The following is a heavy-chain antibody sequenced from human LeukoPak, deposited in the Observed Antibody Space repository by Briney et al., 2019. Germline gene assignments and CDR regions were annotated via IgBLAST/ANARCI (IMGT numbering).Heavy chain of an antibody. J-gene: IGHJ4*02. V-gene: IGHV3-11*01. CDR1: GASVSTSGYY. CDR2: IGSSGSTI. D-gene: IGHD1-1*01. CDR3: ARGPSWNDPSTKFDY. Sequence: LSLTCTVSGASVSTSGYYMSWIRQAPGKGLEWVSYIGSSGSTIYYTDSVKGRFTISRDNAKKLLYLQMNGLRAEDTAVYYCARGPSWNDPSTKFDYWGQGTLVTVSS.